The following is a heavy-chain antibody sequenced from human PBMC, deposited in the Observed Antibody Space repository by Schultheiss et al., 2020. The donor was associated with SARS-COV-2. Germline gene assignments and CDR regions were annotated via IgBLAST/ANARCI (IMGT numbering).Heavy chain of an antibody. CDR2: ISSSGSTI. Sequence: GGSLRLSCAASGFTVSSNYMSWVRQAPGKGLEWVSYISSSGSTIYYADSVKGRFTISRDNSKNTLYLQMNSLRAEDTAVYYCARDGYSSGWNDAFDIWGQGTMVTVSS. J-gene: IGHJ3*02. V-gene: IGHV3-48*01. CDR1: GFTVSSNY. D-gene: IGHD6-19*01. CDR3: ARDGYSSGWNDAFDI.